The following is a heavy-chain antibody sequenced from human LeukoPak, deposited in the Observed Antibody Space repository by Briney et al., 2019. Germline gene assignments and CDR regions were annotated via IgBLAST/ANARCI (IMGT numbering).Heavy chain of an antibody. CDR3: ERLEHAAFDI. CDR2: IYYSGST. Sequence: SETLSLTCTVSGGSISSGGYCWSWIRQHPGKCLEWLGYIYYSGSTYYNPSLKSRVTISVDTSKNQFSLKLSSVTAADTAVYYCERLEHAAFDIWGQGTMVTVSS. V-gene: IGHV4-31*03. J-gene: IGHJ3*02. CDR1: GGSISSGGYC. D-gene: IGHD1/OR15-1a*01.